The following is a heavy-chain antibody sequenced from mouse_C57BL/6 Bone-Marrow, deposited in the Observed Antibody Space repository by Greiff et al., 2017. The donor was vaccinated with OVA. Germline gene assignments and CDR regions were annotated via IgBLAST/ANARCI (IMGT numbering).Heavy chain of an antibody. V-gene: IGHV5-9-1*02. CDR2: ISGGGDYI. Sequence: EVKVVESGEGLVKPGGSLKLSCAASGFTFSSYAMSWVRQTPEKRLEWVAYISGGGDYINYADTVKGRFTIYRDNARNTLYLQMSSLKSEDTAMYYCTRDYAGGFAYWGQGTLVTVSA. CDR1: GFTFSSYA. J-gene: IGHJ3*01. D-gene: IGHD1-1*02. CDR3: TRDYAGGFAY.